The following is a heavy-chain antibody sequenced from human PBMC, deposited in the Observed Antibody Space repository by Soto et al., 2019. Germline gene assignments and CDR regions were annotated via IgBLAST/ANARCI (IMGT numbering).Heavy chain of an antibody. CDR3: TTEYSSSSVLKNYYYYYGMDV. Sequence: GGSLRLSCAASGFTFSNAWMSWVRQAPGKGLEWVGRIKSKTDGGTTDYAAPVKGRFTISRDDSKNTLYLQMNSLKTEDTAVYYCTTEYSSSSVLKNYYYYYGMDVWGQGTTVTVSS. D-gene: IGHD6-6*01. J-gene: IGHJ6*02. V-gene: IGHV3-15*01. CDR1: GFTFSNAW. CDR2: IKSKTDGGTT.